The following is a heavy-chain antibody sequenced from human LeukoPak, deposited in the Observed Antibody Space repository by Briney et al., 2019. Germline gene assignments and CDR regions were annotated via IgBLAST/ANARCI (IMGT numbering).Heavy chain of an antibody. CDR3: AMGDGSSSDY. D-gene: IGHD6-13*01. J-gene: IGHJ4*02. CDR2: IYYSGST. V-gene: IGHV4-59*01. Sequence: PSETLSLTCTVSGGSISSYYWSWIRQPPGKGLEWIGYIYYSGSTNYNPSLKSRVTLSVDTSKNQFSLKLSSVTAADTAVYYCAMGDGSSSDYWGQGTLVTVSS. CDR1: GGSISSYY.